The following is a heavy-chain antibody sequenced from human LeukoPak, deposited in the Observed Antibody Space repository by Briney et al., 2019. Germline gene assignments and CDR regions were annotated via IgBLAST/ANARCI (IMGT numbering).Heavy chain of an antibody. CDR1: GGSISSGGYY. CDR2: IYYSGST. Sequence: SQTLSLTCTVSGGSISSGGYYWSWIRQHPGKGLEWIGYIYYSGSTYYNPSLKSGVTISVDTSKNQFSLKLSSVTAADTAVYYCARSTVVRGVIISPLYYFDYWGQGTLVTVSS. D-gene: IGHD3-10*01. CDR3: ARSTVVRGVIISPLYYFDY. V-gene: IGHV4-31*03. J-gene: IGHJ4*02.